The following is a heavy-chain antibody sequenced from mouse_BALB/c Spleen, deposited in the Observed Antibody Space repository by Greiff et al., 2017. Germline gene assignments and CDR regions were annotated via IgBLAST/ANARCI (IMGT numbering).Heavy chain of an antibody. Sequence: EVQLQESGPGLVKPSQSLSLTCSVTGYSITSGYYWNWIRQFPGNKLEWMGYISYDGSNNYNPSLKNRISITRDTSKNQFFLKLNSVTTEDTATYYCARVPTTCAYWGQGTLVTVSA. D-gene: IGHD2-12*01. J-gene: IGHJ3*01. CDR2: ISYDGSN. V-gene: IGHV3-6*02. CDR3: ARVPTTCAY. CDR1: GYSITSGYY.